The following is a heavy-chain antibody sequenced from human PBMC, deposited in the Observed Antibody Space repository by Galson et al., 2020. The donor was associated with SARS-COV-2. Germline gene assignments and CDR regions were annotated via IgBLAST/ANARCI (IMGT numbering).Heavy chain of an antibody. J-gene: IGHJ4*02. CDR2: IYYSGST. V-gene: IGHV4-39*07. D-gene: IGHD3-22*01. CDR3: ARDRHYDSSSPPLDY. Sequence: SETLSLTCTVSGGSISSSSYYWGWIRQPPGKGLEWIGSIYYSGSTYYNPSLKSRVTISVDTSKNQFSLKLSSVTAADTAVYYCARDRHYDSSSPPLDYWGQGTLVTVSS. CDR1: GGSISSSSYY.